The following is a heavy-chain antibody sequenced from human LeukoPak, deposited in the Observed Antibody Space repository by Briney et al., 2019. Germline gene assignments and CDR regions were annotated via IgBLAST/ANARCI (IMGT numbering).Heavy chain of an antibody. D-gene: IGHD5-18*01. CDR2: IYYSGST. CDR1: GGSISSGDYY. Sequence: SETLSLTCTVSGGSISSGDYYWSWIRQPPGKGLEWIGYIYYSGSTYYNPSLKSRVTISVDTSKNQFSLKLSSVTAADTAVYYCATLGGYSYGLRDYWGQGTLVTVSS. J-gene: IGHJ4*02. CDR3: ATLGGYSYGLRDY. V-gene: IGHV4-30-4*01.